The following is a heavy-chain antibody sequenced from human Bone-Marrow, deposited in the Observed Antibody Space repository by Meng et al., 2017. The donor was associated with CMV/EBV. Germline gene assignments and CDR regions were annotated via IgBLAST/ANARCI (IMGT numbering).Heavy chain of an antibody. CDR2: IYPGDSDT. CDR1: GYSFTSYW. V-gene: IGHV5-51*01. D-gene: IGHD2-2*01. CDR3: ARTDCSSTSCYHNYYYGMDV. J-gene: IGHJ6*02. Sequence: GESLKISCKGSGYSFTSYWIGWVRQMPGKGLEWMGIIYPGDSDTRYSPSFQGQVTISADKSISTAYLQWSSLKASDTAMYYCARTDCSSTSCYHNYYYGMDVWGQGTTVTVYS.